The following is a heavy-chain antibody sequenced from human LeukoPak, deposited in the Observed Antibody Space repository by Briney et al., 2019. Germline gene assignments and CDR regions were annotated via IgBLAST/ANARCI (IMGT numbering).Heavy chain of an antibody. Sequence: PGGSLRLSCAASGFTFDDYAMHWVRQAPGKGLEWVSLISGDGGSTYYADSVKGRFTISRDNSKNSLYLQMNSLRTEDTALYYCAKEEPPYYYDSSGSFDYWRQGTLVTVSS. CDR2: ISGDGGST. J-gene: IGHJ4*02. V-gene: IGHV3-43*02. CDR1: GFTFDDYA. CDR3: AKEEPPYYYDSSGSFDY. D-gene: IGHD3-22*01.